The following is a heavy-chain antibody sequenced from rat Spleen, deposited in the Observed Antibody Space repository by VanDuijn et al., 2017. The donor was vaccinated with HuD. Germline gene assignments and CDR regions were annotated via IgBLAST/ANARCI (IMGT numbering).Heavy chain of an antibody. D-gene: IGHD1-5*01. Sequence: EVQLVESGGGLVQPGRSLKLSCAASGFTYSNYVMAWVRQAPTKGLEWVASISTGGGNIYYRDSVKGRFTISRDNAKNTLYLQMDSLRSEDTATYYCAKAYNIGTTDYYVMDAWGQGASVTVSS. CDR1: GFTYSNYV. V-gene: IGHV5S13*01. CDR2: ISTGGGNI. J-gene: IGHJ4*01. CDR3: AKAYNIGTTDYYVMDA.